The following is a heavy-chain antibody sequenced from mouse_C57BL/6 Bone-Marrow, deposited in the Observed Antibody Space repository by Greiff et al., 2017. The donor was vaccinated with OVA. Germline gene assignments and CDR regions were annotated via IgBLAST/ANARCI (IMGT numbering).Heavy chain of an antibody. D-gene: IGHD4-1*01. Sequence: DVKLVESGGGLVKPGGSLKLTCAASGFTFSSYAMSWVRQTPEKRLEWVATISDGGSYTYYPDNVKGRFTISRDNAKNNLYLQMSHLKSEDTAMYYCARDRLGPVFDYWGQGTTLTVSS. CDR2: ISDGGSYT. J-gene: IGHJ2*01. CDR3: ARDRLGPVFDY. CDR1: GFTFSSYA. V-gene: IGHV5-4*01.